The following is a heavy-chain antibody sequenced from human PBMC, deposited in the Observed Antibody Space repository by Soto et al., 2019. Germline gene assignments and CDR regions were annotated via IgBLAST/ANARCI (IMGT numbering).Heavy chain of an antibody. CDR3: AGGYSSTSFYH. V-gene: IGHV4-59*08. J-gene: IGHJ4*02. D-gene: IGHD6-19*01. CDR2: IYHIGST. CDR1: GGSINNYY. Sequence: PSETLSLTCTVSGGSINNYYWSWIRQPPGKGLEWIGYIYHIGSTNYNPSLRSRATISLDTSKKQFSLRLNSATAADTAVYYCAGGYSSTSFYHWGKGSLVTVSS.